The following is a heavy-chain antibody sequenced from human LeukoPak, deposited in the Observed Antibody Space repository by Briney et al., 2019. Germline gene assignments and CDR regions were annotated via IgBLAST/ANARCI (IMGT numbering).Heavy chain of an antibody. V-gene: IGHV4-59*01. J-gene: IGHJ4*02. Sequence: SETLSLTCTVSGGSISNYYRSWIRQPPGKGLEWIGYISYSGSTNHNPSLKSRVTISVDTSKNQFSLRLSSVTAADTAVYYCARGGYEARSYYFDYWGQGTLVTVSS. CDR3: ARGGYEARSYYFDY. CDR2: ISYSGST. D-gene: IGHD5-12*01. CDR1: GGSISNYY.